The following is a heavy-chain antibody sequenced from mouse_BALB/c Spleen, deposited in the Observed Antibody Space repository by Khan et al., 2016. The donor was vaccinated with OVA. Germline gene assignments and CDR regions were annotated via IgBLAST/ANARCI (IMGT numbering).Heavy chain of an antibody. Sequence: QVQLKESGPGLVAPSQSLSITCTISGFSLTNYGTHRVRQPLGKDQQWRVVIWSDGSTTYNSAPKSRLTTTKDNSKNQDFLKMNSPQTDDTAMCFCATQPYYPYKVMDYWGQGTSLTVSS. J-gene: IGHJ4*01. D-gene: IGHD2-10*01. CDR1: GFSLTNYG. CDR3: ATQPYYPYKVMDY. V-gene: IGHV2-6-1*01. CDR2: IWSDGST.